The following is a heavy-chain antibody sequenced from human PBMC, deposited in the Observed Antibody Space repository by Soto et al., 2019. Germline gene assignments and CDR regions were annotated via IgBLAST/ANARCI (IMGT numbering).Heavy chain of an antibody. Sequence: SETLSLTCTVSGGSISSESYYWNWIRQSPGKGLEWIGSVYYSGTTYYSPYLKSRVSISINTSKNQFSLQLITVTAADTAVYYCAREPGQVDTGSYLYYGLDVWGLGTTVTVSS. CDR2: VYYSGTT. J-gene: IGHJ6*02. V-gene: IGHV4-39*02. D-gene: IGHD1-26*01. CDR1: GGSISSESYY. CDR3: AREPGQVDTGSYLYYGLDV.